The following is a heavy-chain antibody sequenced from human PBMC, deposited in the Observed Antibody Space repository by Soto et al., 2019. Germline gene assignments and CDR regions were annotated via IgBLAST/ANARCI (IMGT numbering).Heavy chain of an antibody. Sequence: GGSLRLSCAASGFSFACYALTWVRLAPGKGLEWVASISGGGGSTYYADSVKGRFSISRDNSNRMVYLQMGSLTAGDTAVYYCAKTETFNGYYNAFDYWGQGTRVTVSS. CDR3: AKTETFNGYYNAFDY. D-gene: IGHD3-9*01. V-gene: IGHV3-23*01. CDR2: ISGGGGST. CDR1: GFSFACYA. J-gene: IGHJ4*02.